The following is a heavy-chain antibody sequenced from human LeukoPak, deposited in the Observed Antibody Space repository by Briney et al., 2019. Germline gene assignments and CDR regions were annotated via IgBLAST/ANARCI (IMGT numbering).Heavy chain of an antibody. D-gene: IGHD3-10*01. CDR1: GGSISSSSYY. V-gene: IGHV4-39*01. CDR2: IYYSGSS. Sequence: PSETLSLTCTVSGGSISSSSYYWGWIRQPPGKGLEWIGNIYYSGSSYYNPSLKSRVTISVDTSKNQFSLRLSSVTAADTAVYYCARLDNGPGRRDFDYWGQGTLVTVSS. J-gene: IGHJ4*02. CDR3: ARLDNGPGRRDFDY.